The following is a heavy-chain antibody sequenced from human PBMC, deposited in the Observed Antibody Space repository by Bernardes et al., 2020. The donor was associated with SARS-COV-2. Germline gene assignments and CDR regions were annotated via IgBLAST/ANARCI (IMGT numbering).Heavy chain of an antibody. CDR1: RDTSSTFA. J-gene: IGHJ4*02. CDR2: IIPLTGVA. V-gene: IGHV1-69*04. D-gene: IGHD4-4*01. CDR3: AKQSLRTGPLTY. Sequence: SVKDSCKASRDTSSTFAFNWVRQAPGQGPEWMGRIIPLTGVADYAQTFQGRLSFSADDSTSTFYMELTNLKSADTAVYFCAKQSLRTGPLTYWGQGTLVTVSS.